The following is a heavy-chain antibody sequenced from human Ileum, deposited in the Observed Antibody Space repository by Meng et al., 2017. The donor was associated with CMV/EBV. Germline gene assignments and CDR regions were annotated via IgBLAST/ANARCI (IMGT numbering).Heavy chain of an antibody. J-gene: IGHJ4*02. CDR1: GDSISSSTFY. CDR3: ARGRHAYGDYDTFDL. Sequence: QLQLQESGPGLVKPSETLSLTCTVPGDSISSSTFYWGWIRQPPGKGLEWIGNMYYTGTTYYNPSLKSRATMSVDASKNQFSLKQSSMTAADTAVYYCARGRHAYGDYDTFDLWGQGTLVTVSS. D-gene: IGHD4-17*01. V-gene: IGHV4-39*07. CDR2: MYYTGTT.